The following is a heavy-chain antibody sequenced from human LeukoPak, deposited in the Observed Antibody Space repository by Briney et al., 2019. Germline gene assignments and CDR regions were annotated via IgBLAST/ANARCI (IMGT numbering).Heavy chain of an antibody. J-gene: IGHJ5*02. CDR3: ARGADYGGNSVWFDP. V-gene: IGHV1-69*05. CDR1: GGTFISYA. Sequence: GASVKVSCKASGGTFISYAISWVRQAPGQGFEWMGGIIPIFGTANYAQKFQGRVTITTDESTSTAYMELSSLRSEDTAVYYCARGADYGGNSVWFDPWGQGTLVTVSS. CDR2: IIPIFGTA. D-gene: IGHD4-23*01.